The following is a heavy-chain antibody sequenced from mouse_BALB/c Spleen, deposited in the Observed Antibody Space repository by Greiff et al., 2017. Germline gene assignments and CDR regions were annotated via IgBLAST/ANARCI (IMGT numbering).Heavy chain of an antibody. J-gene: IGHJ3*01. CDR3: ARTLNLESLSWFAY. Sequence: VQLQESGPGLVQPSQSLSITCTVSGFSLTSYGVHWVRQSPGKGLEWLGVIWSGGSTDYNAAFISRLSISKDNSKSQVFFKMNSLQANDTAIYYCARTLNLESLSWFAYWGQGTLVTVSA. V-gene: IGHV2-2*02. CDR1: GFSLTSYG. CDR2: IWSGGST. D-gene: IGHD1-3*01.